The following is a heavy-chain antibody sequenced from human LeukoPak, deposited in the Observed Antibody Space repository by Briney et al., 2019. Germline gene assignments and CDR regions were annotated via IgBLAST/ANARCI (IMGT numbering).Heavy chain of an antibody. D-gene: IGHD3-3*01. Sequence: GASVKVSCKASGYTFTGYYMHWVRQAPGQGLEWMGWINPNSGGTNYAQKFQGRVTMTRDTSISTAYMELSRLRSDDTAVYYCARDRGLRFLEWLSPFDPWGQGTLVTVSS. CDR1: GYTFTGYY. J-gene: IGHJ5*02. CDR3: ARDRGLRFLEWLSPFDP. CDR2: INPNSGGT. V-gene: IGHV1-2*02.